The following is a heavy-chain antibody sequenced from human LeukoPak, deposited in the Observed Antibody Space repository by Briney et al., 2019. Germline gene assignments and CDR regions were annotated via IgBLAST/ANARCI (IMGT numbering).Heavy chain of an antibody. CDR1: GYTFTNYG. CDR3: ARGIYYYGSGRSIKYSDY. J-gene: IGHJ4*02. D-gene: IGHD3-10*01. Sequence: ASVKVSCKASGYTFTNYGISWVRQAPGQGLEWMGWINAYNDNTMYARKFQGRVTMTTDTSTSTAYMELRTLRSDDTAVYYCARGIYYYGSGRSIKYSDYWGQGTLVTVSS. V-gene: IGHV1-18*01. CDR2: INAYNDNT.